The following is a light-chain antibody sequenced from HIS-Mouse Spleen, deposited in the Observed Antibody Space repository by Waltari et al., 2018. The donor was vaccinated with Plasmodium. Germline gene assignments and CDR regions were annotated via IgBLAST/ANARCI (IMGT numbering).Light chain of an antibody. CDR2: EGS. V-gene: IGLV2-23*01. J-gene: IGLJ3*02. CDR1: SSDVGSYNL. Sequence: QSALTQPASVSGSPGQSITISCTGTSSDVGSYNLVSWYQQHPGKAPKLMIYEGSKGHSGVANRFSGSKSGNTASLTIAGLQAEDEADYYCCSYAGSSTNWVFGGGTKLTVL. CDR3: CSYAGSSTNWV.